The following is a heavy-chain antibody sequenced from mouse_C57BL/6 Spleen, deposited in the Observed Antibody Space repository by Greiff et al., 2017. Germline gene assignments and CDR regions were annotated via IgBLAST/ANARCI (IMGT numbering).Heavy chain of an antibody. CDR1: GYTFTSYW. V-gene: IGHV1-50*01. D-gene: IGHD2-3*01. CDR3: ARRGNDGYYVYAMDY. J-gene: IGHJ4*01. CDR2: IDPSDSYT. Sequence: VQLQQPGAELVKPGASVKLSCKASGYTFTSYWMQWVKQRPGQGLEWIGEIDPSDSYTNYNQKFKGKATLTVDTSSSTAYMQLSSLTSEDSAVYYCARRGNDGYYVYAMDYWGQGTSVTVSS.